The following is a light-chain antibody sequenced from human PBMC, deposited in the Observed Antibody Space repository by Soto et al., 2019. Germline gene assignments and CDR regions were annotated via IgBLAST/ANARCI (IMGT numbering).Light chain of an antibody. CDR2: AAS. Sequence: DIQLTQSPSFLAASVGDRVTITCRARQGINNDLAWYQHTPGRAPNLLIYAASTLQSGVSSRFSGSGYGAEFTLTISRLQPEDFATYFCQQLNSYQYTFGQGTKLEI. CDR1: QGINND. V-gene: IGKV1-9*01. CDR3: QQLNSYQYT. J-gene: IGKJ2*01.